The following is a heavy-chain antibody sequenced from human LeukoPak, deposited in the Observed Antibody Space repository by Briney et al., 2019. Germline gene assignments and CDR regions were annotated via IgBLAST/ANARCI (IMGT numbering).Heavy chain of an antibody. CDR3: ARHEAGYFDWLSSPYYFDY. Sequence: GESLRISCKGSGYSFPSYWISWVRQMPGKGLEWMGRIDPSDSYTNYSPSFQGHITISADKSISTAYLQWSSLKASDTAMYYCARHEAGYFDWLSSPYYFDYWGQGTLVTVSS. V-gene: IGHV5-10-1*01. J-gene: IGHJ4*02. D-gene: IGHD3-9*01. CDR2: IDPSDSYT. CDR1: GYSFPSYW.